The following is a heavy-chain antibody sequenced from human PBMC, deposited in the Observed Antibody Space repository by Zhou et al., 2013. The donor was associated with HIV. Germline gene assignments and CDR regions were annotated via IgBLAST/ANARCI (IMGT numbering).Heavy chain of an antibody. V-gene: IGHV1-69*04. Sequence: QVQLVQSGAEVKKPGSSVKVSCKASGGTFSSYAISWVRQAPGQGLEWMGRIIPILGIANYAQKFQGRVTITADKSTSTAYMELSSLRSEDTAVYYCARADDSLDRWFDPWGQGTLVTVSS. J-gene: IGHJ5*02. CDR2: IIPILGIA. D-gene: IGHD3-22*01. CDR3: ARADDSLDRWFDP. CDR1: GGTFSSYA.